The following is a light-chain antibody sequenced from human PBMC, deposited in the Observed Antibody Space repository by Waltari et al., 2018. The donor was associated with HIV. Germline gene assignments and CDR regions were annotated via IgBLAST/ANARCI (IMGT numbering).Light chain of an antibody. V-gene: IGLV3-25*03. Sequence: SYELTQQPSVSVSPGQTARINCSGDALPKQYAYWYQQRPGQAPVLVIYKATERPSGIPERFSGSSSRTTATLTIIGVHAQDEADYHCQSADSNASLWVFGGGTKLTVL. CDR1: ALPKQY. CDR3: QSADSNASLWV. CDR2: KAT. J-gene: IGLJ3*02.